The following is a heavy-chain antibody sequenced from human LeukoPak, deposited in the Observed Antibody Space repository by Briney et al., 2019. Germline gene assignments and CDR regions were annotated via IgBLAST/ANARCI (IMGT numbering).Heavy chain of an antibody. V-gene: IGHV4-4*07. Sequence: KPSETLSLTCTVSGGSISSYYWSWIREPAGKGLEWIGHIYTSGSTNYNPSLKSRVTMSVDTSKNQFSLKLSSVTAADTAVYYCARASVHEFSQSPYFDYWGQGTLVTVSS. CDR1: GGSISSYY. D-gene: IGHD1-1*01. J-gene: IGHJ4*02. CDR3: ARASVHEFSQSPYFDY. CDR2: IYTSGST.